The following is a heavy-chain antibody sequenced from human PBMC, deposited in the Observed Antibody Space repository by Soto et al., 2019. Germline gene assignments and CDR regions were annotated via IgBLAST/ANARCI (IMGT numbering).Heavy chain of an antibody. Sequence: GASVKVSCKASGDTFISSGISWVRQAPGQGLEWMGWISGYKGDTNYAQKFQGRVTLTTDTSTSTAYMELGSLTPGDTAIYYCARIEDCSGGNCHSAFDIWGQGTLVTVSS. V-gene: IGHV1-18*01. J-gene: IGHJ3*02. CDR1: GDTFISSG. CDR3: ARIEDCSGGNCHSAFDI. CDR2: ISGYKGDT. D-gene: IGHD2-15*01.